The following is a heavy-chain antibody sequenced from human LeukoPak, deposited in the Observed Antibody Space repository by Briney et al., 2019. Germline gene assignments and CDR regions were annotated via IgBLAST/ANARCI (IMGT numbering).Heavy chain of an antibody. CDR1: GGSISYYY. CDR2: IYYSGST. J-gene: IGHJ4*02. V-gene: IGHV4-59*08. Sequence: KASETLSLTCTVSGGSISYYYWTWIWQPPGKGLEWIGSIYYSGSTNYNPSLKSRVTISVDTSKNQFSLKLSSVTAADTAMYYCARSQYSYDFFDYWGQGTLVTVSS. CDR3: ARSQYSYDFFDY. D-gene: IGHD5-18*01.